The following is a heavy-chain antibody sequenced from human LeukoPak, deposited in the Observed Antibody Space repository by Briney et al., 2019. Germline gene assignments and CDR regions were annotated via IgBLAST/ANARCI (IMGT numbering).Heavy chain of an antibody. CDR2: IYYSGST. J-gene: IGHJ4*02. D-gene: IGHD3-10*01. CDR1: GGSISSYY. V-gene: IGHV4-59*01. Sequence: SETLSLTCTVSGGSISSYYWSWIRQPPGKGLEWIGYIYYSGSTNYNPSLKSRVTISVDTSKNQFSLKLSSVTAADTAVYYCARGDGRGVPLYYFDYWGQGTLVTVSS. CDR3: ARGDGRGVPLYYFDY.